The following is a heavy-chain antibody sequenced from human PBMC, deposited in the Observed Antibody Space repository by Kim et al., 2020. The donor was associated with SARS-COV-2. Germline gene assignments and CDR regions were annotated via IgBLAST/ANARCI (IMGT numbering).Heavy chain of an antibody. CDR1: GFTFSDFY. V-gene: IGHV3-11*03. D-gene: IGHD4-17*01. CDR3: ARVGRSTVTTYYFDY. J-gene: IGHJ4*02. Sequence: GGSLRLSCAASGFTFSDFYMSWIRQAPGKGLEWVSYITSSSSYTNYADSVKGRFTISRDNAKKSLYLQMNSLRAEDTAVYYCARVGRSTVTTYYFDYWGQRTLVPVSS. CDR2: ITSSSSYT.